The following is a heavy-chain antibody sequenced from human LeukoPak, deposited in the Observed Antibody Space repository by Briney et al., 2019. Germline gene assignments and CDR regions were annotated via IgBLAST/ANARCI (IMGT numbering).Heavy chain of an antibody. Sequence: SVKVSCKASGGTLRRHTITWVRQAPGQGLEWMGRIIPMMGIANYAQKFQGRVTITADTSTDTAYMDLISLRSEDTAVYYCASRSHKTIVGADTREVGDYWGQGTLVTVSS. D-gene: IGHD6-19*01. CDR1: GGTLRRHT. V-gene: IGHV1-69*02. J-gene: IGHJ4*02. CDR3: ASRSHKTIVGADTREVGDY. CDR2: IIPMMGIA.